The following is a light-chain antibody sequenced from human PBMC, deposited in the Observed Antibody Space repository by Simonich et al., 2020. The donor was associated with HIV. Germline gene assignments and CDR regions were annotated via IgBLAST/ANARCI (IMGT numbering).Light chain of an antibody. CDR1: QSVSSN. V-gene: IGKV3-15*01. Sequence: EIVMTQSPATLSVSPGERATLACRASQSVSSNLAWSQQKPGQAPRLLIYGASTRATGIPARFSGSGSGTEFTLTISSMQSEDFAVYYCQQEETFGQGTKVEIK. J-gene: IGKJ1*01. CDR2: GAS. CDR3: QQEET.